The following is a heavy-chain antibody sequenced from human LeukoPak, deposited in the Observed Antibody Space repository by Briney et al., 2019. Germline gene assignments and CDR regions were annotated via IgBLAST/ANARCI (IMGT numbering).Heavy chain of an antibody. V-gene: IGHV3-15*01. CDR3: ATDLRTVTTFGHYYHGMDD. CDR1: GFAFSDAW. J-gene: IGHJ6*02. D-gene: IGHD4-17*01. CDR2: IKSKAGGATT. Sequence: GGSLRLSCTASGFAFSDAWMNWVRQAPGKGLYWVGRIKSKAGGATTDYGTTVKGRFTISRDDSKNTFYLQMKSLKTEDTGVYYHATDLRTVTTFGHYYHGMDDWGQGTTVTVSS.